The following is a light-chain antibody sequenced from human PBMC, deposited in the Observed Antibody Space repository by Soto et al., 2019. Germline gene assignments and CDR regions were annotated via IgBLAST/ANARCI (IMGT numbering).Light chain of an antibody. CDR1: QSISDT. Sequence: EFVLTQSPATLSVSPGGRATLSCRASQSISDTLAWYQQKPGQSPRLLIYVVYSRATGTPDRFSGSGSGTDFTLTISRLEPEDSAVYYCQFYGSSLITFGQGTRLEI. CDR3: QFYGSSLIT. V-gene: IGKV3-20*01. CDR2: VVY. J-gene: IGKJ5*01.